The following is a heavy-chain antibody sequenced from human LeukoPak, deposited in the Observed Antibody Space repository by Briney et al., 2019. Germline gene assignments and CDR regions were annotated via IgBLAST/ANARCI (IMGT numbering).Heavy chain of an antibody. V-gene: IGHV4-4*07. D-gene: IGHD6-19*01. CDR1: GGSISSYY. Sequence: KPSETLSLTCTVSGGSISSYYWSWIRQPAGKGLEWIGRIYTSGSTNYNPSLKSRVTMPVDTSKNQFSLKLSSVTAADTAVYYCARARRAVAASYYFDYWGQGTLVTVSS. CDR2: IYTSGST. CDR3: ARARRAVAASYYFDY. J-gene: IGHJ4*02.